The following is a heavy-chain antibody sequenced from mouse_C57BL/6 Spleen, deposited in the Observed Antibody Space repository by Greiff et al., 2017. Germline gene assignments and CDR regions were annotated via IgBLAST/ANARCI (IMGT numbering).Heavy chain of an antibody. CDR1: GYTFTDYY. D-gene: IGHD2-4*01. CDR3: ARRVIYYDYDGFAY. Sequence: EVQLQQSGPELVKPGASVKISCKASGYTFTDYYMNWVKQSHGKSLEWIGDINPNNGGTSYNQKFKGKATLTVDKSSSTAYMELRSLTSEDSAVYYCARRVIYYDYDGFAYWGQGTLVTVSA. J-gene: IGHJ3*01. V-gene: IGHV1-26*01. CDR2: INPNNGGT.